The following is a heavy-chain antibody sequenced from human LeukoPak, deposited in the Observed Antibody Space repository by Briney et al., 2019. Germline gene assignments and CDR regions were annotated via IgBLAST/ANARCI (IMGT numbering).Heavy chain of an antibody. CDR2: IYYGSKWYN. Sequence: SQTLSLTCALPGDTVSSNRAAWDWIRQSPSRGLGWRVRIYYGSKWYNDYAVSVKSRITITPDTSKNQFSVHLNSVTPEDTAVYYCARAGVWGNWYFDLWGRGTLVTVSS. V-gene: IGHV6-1*01. J-gene: IGHJ2*01. D-gene: IGHD3-16*01. CDR3: ARAGVWGNWYFDL. CDR1: GDTVSSNRAA.